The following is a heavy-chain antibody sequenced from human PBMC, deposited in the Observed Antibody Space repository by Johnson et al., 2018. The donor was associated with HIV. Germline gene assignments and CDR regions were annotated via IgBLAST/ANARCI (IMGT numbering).Heavy chain of an antibody. D-gene: IGHD1-26*01. J-gene: IGHJ3*02. Sequence: QVQLVESGGGLVQPGGSLRLSCAASGFTFSSMHWDRQAPGKGLEWVAVISFDGSKKYSADSVKGRLTVSRDNSQNTLYLQMNSLRAEDTALYYCARERVGDAFDIWGQGTMVTVSS. CDR2: ISFDGSKK. V-gene: IGHV3-30-3*01. CDR3: ARERVGDAFDI. CDR1: GFTFSS.